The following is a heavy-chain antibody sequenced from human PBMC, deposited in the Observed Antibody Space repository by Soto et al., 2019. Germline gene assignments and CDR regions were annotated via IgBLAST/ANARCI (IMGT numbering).Heavy chain of an antibody. CDR1: GGSISSGGYS. J-gene: IGHJ4*02. D-gene: IGHD2-8*02. Sequence: PSETLSLTCAVSGGSISSGGYSWSWIRQPPGKGLEWIGYIYHSGSTYYNPSLKSRVTTSVDTSKNQFSLKLTSVTAADTAVYYCARDKITGLFDYWGQGTLVTVSS. CDR2: IYHSGST. CDR3: ARDKITGLFDY. V-gene: IGHV4-30-2*01.